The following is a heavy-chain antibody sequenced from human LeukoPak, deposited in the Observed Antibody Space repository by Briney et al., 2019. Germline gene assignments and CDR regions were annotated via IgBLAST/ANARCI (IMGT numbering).Heavy chain of an antibody. V-gene: IGHV3-48*02. CDR1: GFTFNTYS. J-gene: IGHJ3*01. Sequence: GGSLRLSCAASGFTFNTYSMNWVRQAPGKGLEWISYISGSSNTIYYADSVRGRLTISRDNGQNTLYLQMDSLRDEDTGLYNCAKGYGGGSGALDLWGQGTMV. CDR2: ISGSSNTI. CDR3: AKGYGGGSGALDL. D-gene: IGHD4-23*01.